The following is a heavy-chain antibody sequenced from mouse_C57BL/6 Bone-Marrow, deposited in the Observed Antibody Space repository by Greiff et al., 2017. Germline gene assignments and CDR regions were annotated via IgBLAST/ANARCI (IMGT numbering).Heavy chain of an antibody. D-gene: IGHD1-1*01. J-gene: IGHJ1*03. Sequence: EVQLVESGGGLVKPGGSLKLSCAASGFTFSSYAMSWVRQTPDKRLEWVATISDGGSYTYYPDNVKGRFTISRDNDKNNLYLQMRHLKSEDTAMYYCARDPTYYGSRYFDVWGTGTTVTVSS. CDR2: ISDGGSYT. CDR1: GFTFSSYA. V-gene: IGHV5-4*01. CDR3: ARDPTYYGSRYFDV.